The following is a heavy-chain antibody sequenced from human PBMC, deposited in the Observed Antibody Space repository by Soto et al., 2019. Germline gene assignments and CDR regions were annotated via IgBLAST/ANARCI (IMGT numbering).Heavy chain of an antibody. Sequence: SETLSLTCAVYGGSFSGYYWSWIRQPPGKGLEWIGEINHSGSTNYNPSLKSRVTISVDTSKNQFSLQLNSVTPEDTAVYYCARAQAYSNYFKSWGQGTLVTVSS. J-gene: IGHJ4*01. CDR3: ARAQAYSNYFKS. D-gene: IGHD2-15*01. CDR1: GGSFSGYY. CDR2: INHSGST. V-gene: IGHV4-34*01.